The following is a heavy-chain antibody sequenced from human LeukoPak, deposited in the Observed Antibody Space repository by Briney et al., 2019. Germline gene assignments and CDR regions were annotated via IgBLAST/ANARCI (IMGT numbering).Heavy chain of an antibody. CDR1: GGSFSGYY. Sequence: PSETLSLTCAVYGGSFSGYYWSWIRQPPGKGLEWIGEINHSGSTNYNPSLKSRVTISVDTSKNQFSLKLSSVTAADTAVYYCARAGSSGWYKDAFDIWGQGTMVTVSS. J-gene: IGHJ3*02. CDR3: ARAGSSGWYKDAFDI. D-gene: IGHD6-19*01. V-gene: IGHV4-34*01. CDR2: INHSGST.